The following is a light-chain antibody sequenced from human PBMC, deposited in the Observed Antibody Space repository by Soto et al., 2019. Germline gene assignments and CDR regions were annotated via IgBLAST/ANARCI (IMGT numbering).Light chain of an antibody. J-gene: IGKJ5*01. Sequence: ITQYPSSPDAADGAGVAISCRASQSVSLWLAWYQQKPGRAPKLLIYGASRLQTGVPSRFSGSGSGTDFTLTISGLQPEDFAIYYCQQTNDSPPTFGQGTRLDIK. V-gene: IGKV1-12*01. CDR3: QQTNDSPPT. CDR2: GAS. CDR1: QSVSLW.